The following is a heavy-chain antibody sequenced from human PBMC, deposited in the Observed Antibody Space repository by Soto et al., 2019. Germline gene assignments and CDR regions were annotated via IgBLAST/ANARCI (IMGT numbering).Heavy chain of an antibody. V-gene: IGHV4-39*01. J-gene: IGHJ6*03. D-gene: IGHD3-16*01. CDR1: GGSISTSYYY. CDR3: ARQAGAFGYYMDV. Sequence: QLLLQESGPGLVKPSETLSLTCTVSGGSISTSYYYWGWIRQSPGKGLEWIGAIYYTGTTYYNPPLQSRATISVDTSKNQFSLKMSSVTAADTAAYFCARQAGAFGYYMDVWGKGPTVTVSS. CDR2: IYYTGTT.